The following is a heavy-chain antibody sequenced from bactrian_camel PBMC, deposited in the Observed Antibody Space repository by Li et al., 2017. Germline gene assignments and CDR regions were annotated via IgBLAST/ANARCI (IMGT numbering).Heavy chain of an antibody. CDR3: TTTRGPEGSWFFDY. CDR1: GFTVGDQD. V-gene: IGHV3S55*01. D-gene: IGHD1*01. CDR2: ISSDGHT. Sequence: HVQLVESGGGLVQPGGSLRLSCTASGFTVGDQDMAWYRQGTGNECEKVSSISSDGHTSYADSVKGRFSISRDNAKNTLYLQMNSLKTEDMAMYYCTTTRGPEGSWFFDYWGQGTQVTVS. J-gene: IGHJ6*01.